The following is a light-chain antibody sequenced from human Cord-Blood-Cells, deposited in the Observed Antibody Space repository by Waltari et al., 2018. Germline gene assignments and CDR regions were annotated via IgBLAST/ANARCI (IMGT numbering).Light chain of an antibody. J-gene: IGLJ2*01. CDR1: SSDVGSYNL. CDR3: CSYAGSSTYVV. Sequence: QSALTQPASVSGSPGQSITISCTGTSSDVGSYNLVSWYQQHPGKAPKLMIYEGSKRHSGVSKRFYGSKSGNTASPTISGLQAEDEADYYCCSYAGSSTYVVFGGGTKLTVL. CDR2: EGS. V-gene: IGLV2-23*01.